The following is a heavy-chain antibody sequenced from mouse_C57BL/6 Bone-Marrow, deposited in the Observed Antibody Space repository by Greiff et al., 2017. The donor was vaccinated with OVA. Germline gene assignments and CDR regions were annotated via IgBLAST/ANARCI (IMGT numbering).Heavy chain of an antibody. CDR3: VRPLNYEGYYAMDY. CDR1: GFSFNTYA. Sequence: EVMLVESGGGLVQPKGSLKLSCAASGFSFNTYAMNWVHQAPGKGLEWVARIRSKSNNYATYYADSVKDRFTISRDDSESMLYLQMNNLKTEDTAMYYCVRPLNYEGYYAMDYWGQGTSVTVSS. CDR2: IRSKSNNYAT. D-gene: IGHD2-4*01. J-gene: IGHJ4*01. V-gene: IGHV10-1*01.